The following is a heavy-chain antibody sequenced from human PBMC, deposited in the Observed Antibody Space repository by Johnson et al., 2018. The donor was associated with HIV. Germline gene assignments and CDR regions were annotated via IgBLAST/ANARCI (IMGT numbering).Heavy chain of an antibody. J-gene: IGHJ3*02. D-gene: IGHD3-22*01. CDR1: GFTFSNYG. CDR2: IRYDGSHK. CDR3: AKDVGNYWPDSFDI. Sequence: QVQLVESGGGVVQPGGSLRLSCAASGFTFSNYGMHWVRQAPGKGLEWVAFIRYDGSHKYYGESVKGRFTISSDKSKNTLYLQRNSLRVEDTAVYYCAKDVGNYWPDSFDIWGQGTMVIVSS. V-gene: IGHV3-30*02.